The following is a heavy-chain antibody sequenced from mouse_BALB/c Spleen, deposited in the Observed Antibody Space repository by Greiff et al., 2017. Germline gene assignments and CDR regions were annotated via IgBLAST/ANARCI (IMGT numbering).Heavy chain of an antibody. Sequence: EVKLVESGPELVKPGASVKIPCKASGYTFTDYNMDWVKQSHGKSLEWIGDINPNNGGTIYNQKFKGKATLTVDKSSSTAYMELRSLTSEDTAVYYCARDYGSSHYAMDYWGQGPSVPVSS. CDR3: ARDYGSSHYAMDY. D-gene: IGHD1-1*01. CDR2: INPNNGGT. CDR1: GYTFTDYN. V-gene: IGHV1-18*01. J-gene: IGHJ4*01.